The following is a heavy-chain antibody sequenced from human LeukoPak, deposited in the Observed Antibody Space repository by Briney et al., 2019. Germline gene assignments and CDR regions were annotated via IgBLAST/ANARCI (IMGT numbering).Heavy chain of an antibody. V-gene: IGHV4-38-2*02. CDR2: IYHSGST. D-gene: IGHD3-22*01. Sequence: SETLSLTCTVSGGSISSYYWGWIRQPPGKGLEWIGSIYHSGSTYYNPSLKSRVTISVDTSKNQFSLKLSSVTAADTAVYYCARESEPYYYDSSGYYDYWGQGTLVTVSS. CDR1: GGSISSYY. J-gene: IGHJ4*02. CDR3: ARESEPYYYDSSGYYDY.